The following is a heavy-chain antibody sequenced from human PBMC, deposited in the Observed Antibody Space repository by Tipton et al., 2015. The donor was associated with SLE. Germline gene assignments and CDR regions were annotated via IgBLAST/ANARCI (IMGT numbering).Heavy chain of an antibody. CDR2: IYYNGST. Sequence: TLSLTCTVSGGSISSSSYYWGWIRQPPGKGLEWIGSIYYNGSTYYNPSLKSRVTISVDTSKNQFSLKLSSVTAADTAVYYCARLRVISYYFDYWGQGTLVTVSS. V-gene: IGHV4-39*07. D-gene: IGHD2-21*01. J-gene: IGHJ4*02. CDR1: GGSISSSSYY. CDR3: ARLRVISYYFDY.